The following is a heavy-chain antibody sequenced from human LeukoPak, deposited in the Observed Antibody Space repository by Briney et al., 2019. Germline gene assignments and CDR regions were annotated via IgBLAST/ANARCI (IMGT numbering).Heavy chain of an antibody. J-gene: IGHJ4*02. D-gene: IGHD3-9*01. CDR3: ARTPTDYDILTGYYARYYFDY. V-gene: IGHV3-9*01. CDR1: GFTFDDYA. CDR2: ISWNSGSI. Sequence: GGSLRLSCAASGFTFDDYAMHWVRQAPGKGLEWVSGISWNSGSIGYADSVKGRFTISRDNAKNTLYLQMNSLRAEDTAVYYCARTPTDYDILTGYYARYYFDYWGQGTLVTVSS.